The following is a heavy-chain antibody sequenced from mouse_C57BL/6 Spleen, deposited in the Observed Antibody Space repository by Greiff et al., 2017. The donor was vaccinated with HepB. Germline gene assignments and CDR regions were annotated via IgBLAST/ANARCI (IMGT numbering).Heavy chain of an antibody. CDR1: GYTFTDYY. CDR3: ARKPDYYGSPWFAY. V-gene: IGHV1-26*01. Sequence: EVQLQQSGPELVKPGASVKISCKASGYTFTDYYMNWVKQSHGKSLEWIGDINPNNGGTSYNQKFKGKATLTVDKSSSTAYMELRSLTSEDSAVYYCARKPDYYGSPWFAYWGQGTLVTVSA. D-gene: IGHD1-1*01. CDR2: INPNNGGT. J-gene: IGHJ3*01.